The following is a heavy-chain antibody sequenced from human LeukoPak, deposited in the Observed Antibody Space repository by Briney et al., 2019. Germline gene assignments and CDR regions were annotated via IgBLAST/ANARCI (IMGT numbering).Heavy chain of an antibody. D-gene: IGHD2-15*01. CDR2: ICGSSDNT. CDR3: AKGFRSDGTCYSSVDY. J-gene: IGHJ4*02. CDR1: ELPFSRLA. V-gene: IGHV3-23*01. Sequence: GGPLKPPCPPLELPFSRLAMSWARRAPGKGLEWSQTICGSSDNTYNADSVKGRFTISRDNSKNTLYLQMNSLRDEDTAIYYCAKGFRSDGTCYSSVDYWGQGTLVTVSS.